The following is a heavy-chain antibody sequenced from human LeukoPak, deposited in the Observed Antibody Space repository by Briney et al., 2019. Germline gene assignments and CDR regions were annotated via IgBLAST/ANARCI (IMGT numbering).Heavy chain of an antibody. D-gene: IGHD6-19*01. CDR3: ANVEQWLVRIGDY. Sequence: GGSLRLSCAASGFTFSTYGMHWVRQAPGKGLEWVAVISYDGSNKYYADSVKGRFTISRDNSKNTLYLQMNSLRAEDTAVYYCANVEQWLVRIGDYWGQGTLVTVSS. J-gene: IGHJ4*02. V-gene: IGHV3-30*18. CDR2: ISYDGSNK. CDR1: GFTFSTYG.